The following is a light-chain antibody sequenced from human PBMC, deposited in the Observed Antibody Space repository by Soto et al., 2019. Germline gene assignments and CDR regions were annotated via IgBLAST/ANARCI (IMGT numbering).Light chain of an antibody. Sequence: EIVWTQSPGTLSLSPGERATLSCRASQSVSSSYLAWYQQKPGQAPRLLIYGASSRATGIPDRFSGSGSGTDFTLTISRLEPEDFAVYYCQQYGSSPPKYTFGQGTKLEIK. CDR3: QQYGSSPPKYT. V-gene: IGKV3-20*01. CDR1: QSVSSSY. CDR2: GAS. J-gene: IGKJ2*01.